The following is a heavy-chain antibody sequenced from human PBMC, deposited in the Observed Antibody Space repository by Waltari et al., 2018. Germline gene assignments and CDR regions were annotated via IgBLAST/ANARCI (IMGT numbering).Heavy chain of an antibody. CDR3: ARRSCNGECYAPYIY. Sequence: QVQLVQSGAEVTKPGASVKVSCKPSGYTFTDYHIHWVRQAPGQGLEWMVWCNPKSGATYYAHTFQGWVTMTRDTSTSTVFMELSSLKSDDTAVYYCARRSCNGECYAPYIYWGQGTLVTVSS. D-gene: IGHD2-8*01. V-gene: IGHV1-2*04. CDR1: GYTFTDYH. J-gene: IGHJ4*02. CDR2: CNPKSGAT.